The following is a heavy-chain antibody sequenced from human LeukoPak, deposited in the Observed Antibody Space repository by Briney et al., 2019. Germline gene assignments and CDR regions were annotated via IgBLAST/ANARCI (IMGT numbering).Heavy chain of an antibody. Sequence: GGSLRLSCAASGFTFSSYAMSWVRQAPGKGLEWVPAISGSGGSTYYADSVKGRFTISRDNSKNTLYLQMNSLRAEDTAVYYCAKDQVGLLWFGELSYGMDVWGQGTTVTVSS. CDR2: ISGSGGST. V-gene: IGHV3-23*01. J-gene: IGHJ6*02. D-gene: IGHD3-10*01. CDR3: AKDQVGLLWFGELSYGMDV. CDR1: GFTFSSYA.